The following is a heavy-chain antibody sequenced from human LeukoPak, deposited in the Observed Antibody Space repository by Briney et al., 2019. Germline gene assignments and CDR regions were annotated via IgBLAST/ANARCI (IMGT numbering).Heavy chain of an antibody. J-gene: IGHJ4*02. CDR2: IKQDGSEI. D-gene: IGHD6-19*01. Sequence: GSLRLSCEVAGFTFSTFWMSWVRQTPGRGLEWVANIKQDGSEIYYVDSVKGRFTISRDNAKNSLYLQLNSLRDEDTGVYYCARGWGSSGPGDVWGQGTLVTVSS. CDR3: ARGWGSSGPGDV. V-gene: IGHV3-7*01. CDR1: GFTFSTFW.